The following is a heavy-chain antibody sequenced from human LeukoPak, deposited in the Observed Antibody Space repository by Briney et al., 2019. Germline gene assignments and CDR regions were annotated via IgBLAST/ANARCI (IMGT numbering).Heavy chain of an antibody. D-gene: IGHD3-10*01. J-gene: IGHJ4*02. CDR3: ARYPLYYYGSGSYED. CDR1: GGSFSGYY. CDR2: INHSGST. Sequence: SETLSLTCAVYGGSFSGYYWSWIRQPPGKGLEWIGEINHSGSTNYNPSLKSRVTISVDTSKNQFSLKLSSVTAADTAVYYCARYPLYYYGSGSYEDWGQGTLVTVSS. V-gene: IGHV4-34*01.